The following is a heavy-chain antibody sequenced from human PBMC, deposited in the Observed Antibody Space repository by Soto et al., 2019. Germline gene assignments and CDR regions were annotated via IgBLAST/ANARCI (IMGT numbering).Heavy chain of an antibody. V-gene: IGHV1-18*04. D-gene: IGHD3-9*01. CDR2: ISAYNGNT. CDR1: GYTFTSYG. Sequence: GASVKVSCKASGYTFTSYGISWVRQAPGQGLEWMGWISAYNGNTNYAQKLQGRVTMTTDTTKSTAYMELRSLRSDDTAVYYCARESGAYYDILTCYYWYGMDVWGQGTTVTVSS. CDR3: ARESGAYYDILTCYYWYGMDV. J-gene: IGHJ6*02.